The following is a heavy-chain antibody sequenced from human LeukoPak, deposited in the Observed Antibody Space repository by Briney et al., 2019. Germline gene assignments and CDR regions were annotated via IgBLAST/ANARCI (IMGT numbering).Heavy chain of an antibody. CDR3: AAPYYYDSSGYFAFDI. D-gene: IGHD3-22*01. Sequence: PSETLSLTCTVSGGSISSYYWSWIRQPPGKGLEWIGYIYYSGSTNYNPSLKSRVTISVDTSKNQFSLKLSSVTAADTAVYYCAAPYYYDSSGYFAFDIWGQGTMVTVSS. CDR2: IYYSGST. V-gene: IGHV4-59*01. J-gene: IGHJ3*02. CDR1: GGSISSYY.